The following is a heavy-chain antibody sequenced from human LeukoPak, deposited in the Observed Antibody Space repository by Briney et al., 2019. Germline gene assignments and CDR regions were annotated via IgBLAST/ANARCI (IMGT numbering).Heavy chain of an antibody. CDR2: ISWNSGSI. Sequence: GGSLRLSCAASGFTFYDYAMHWVRQASGKGLEWVSGISWNSGSIGYADSVKGRFTISRDNAKNSLYLQMNSLRAEDTALYYCAKGSGLDDAFDIWGQGTMVTVSS. D-gene: IGHD1-26*01. CDR3: AKGSGLDDAFDI. V-gene: IGHV3-9*01. CDR1: GFTFYDYA. J-gene: IGHJ3*02.